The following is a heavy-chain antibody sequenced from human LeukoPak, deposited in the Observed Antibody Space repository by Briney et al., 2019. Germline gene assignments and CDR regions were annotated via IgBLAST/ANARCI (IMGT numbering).Heavy chain of an antibody. CDR2: ISSSSSYI. Sequence: GGSLRLSCAASGFTFSSYSMNWVRQAPGKGLEWVSSISSSSSYIYYADSVKGRFTISRDNAKNSLYLQMNSLRAEDTAVYYCAREMDTAMSLGTTMDVWGKGTTVTVSS. D-gene: IGHD5-18*01. J-gene: IGHJ6*04. V-gene: IGHV3-21*01. CDR3: AREMDTAMSLGTTMDV. CDR1: GFTFSSYS.